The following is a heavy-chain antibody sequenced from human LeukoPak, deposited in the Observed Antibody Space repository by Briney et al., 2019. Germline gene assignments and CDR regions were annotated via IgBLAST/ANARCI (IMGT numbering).Heavy chain of an antibody. CDR3: AKPSGINYDILTGSRGGFDY. Sequence: PGGSLRLSCAASGLTFSSYVMSSVRQAPGKGLEWVSAISGSGGNTYCADSVKGRFTISRDNFKNTLYLQMNSLRAEDTAVYYCAKPSGINYDILTGSRGGFDYWGQGTLVTVSS. CDR1: GLTFSSYV. J-gene: IGHJ4*02. D-gene: IGHD3-9*01. V-gene: IGHV3-23*01. CDR2: ISGSGGNT.